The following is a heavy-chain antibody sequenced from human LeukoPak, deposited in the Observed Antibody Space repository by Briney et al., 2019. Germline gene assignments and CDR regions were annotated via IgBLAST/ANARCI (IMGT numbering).Heavy chain of an antibody. CDR3: ARGLINPGHFYGMDV. Sequence: SVKVSCKASGDTFSRYAVSWVRQAPGQGLEWMGRIIPILGVTYYAQKFQGRVTITADKSPTAAYMELSSLTSEDTGVYFCARGLINPGHFYGMDVWGQGTTVTVSS. CDR1: GDTFSRYA. CDR2: IIPILGVT. V-gene: IGHV1-69*04. J-gene: IGHJ6*02.